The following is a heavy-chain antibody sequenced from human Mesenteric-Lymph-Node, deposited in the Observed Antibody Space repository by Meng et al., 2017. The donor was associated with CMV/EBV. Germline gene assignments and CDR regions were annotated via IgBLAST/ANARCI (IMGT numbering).Heavy chain of an antibody. V-gene: IGHV4-34*01. CDR1: GGSFSGYY. Sequence: QWPLHQGCAVLLKPSETLSVTCAVYGGSFSGYYWNWIRQSPEKGLEWIGEINHSGSTTYNPSFTSRIIISVDTSTNQISLNMSSVTAADTAVYYCARGSSYDILTGYFDYWGQGALVTVSS. CDR3: ARGSSYDILTGYFDY. J-gene: IGHJ4*02. CDR2: INHSGST. D-gene: IGHD3-9*01.